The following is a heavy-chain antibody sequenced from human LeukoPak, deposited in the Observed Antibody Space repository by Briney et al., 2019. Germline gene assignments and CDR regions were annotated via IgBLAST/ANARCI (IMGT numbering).Heavy chain of an antibody. Sequence: GGSLRLSCAASGFTFSSYEMNWVRQAPGKGLEWVSVINSGGNAYYAASVKGRFTISRDNSENMLYLQMNSLRADDTAVYYCARSQGGTMSLRHFDLWGRGTLVTVSS. J-gene: IGHJ2*01. CDR2: INSGGNA. V-gene: IGHV3-53*01. CDR1: GFTFSSYE. D-gene: IGHD3-22*01. CDR3: ARSQGGTMSLRHFDL.